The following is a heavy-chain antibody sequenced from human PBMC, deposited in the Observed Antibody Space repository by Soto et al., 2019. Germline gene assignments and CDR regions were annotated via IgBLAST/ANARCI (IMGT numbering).Heavy chain of an antibody. V-gene: IGHV4-31*03. J-gene: IGHJ4*02. D-gene: IGHD6-6*01. CDR3: ATSIAARRGGPFDY. CDR2: IYYSGST. CDR1: GGTSISGGYY. Sequence: PLETHSHTCTVSGGTSISGGYYWSWIRKHPGKGLEWIGYIYYSGSTYYNPSLKSRVTISVDTSKNQFSLKLSSVTAADTAVYYCATSIAARRGGPFDYWGQGTLVTVSS.